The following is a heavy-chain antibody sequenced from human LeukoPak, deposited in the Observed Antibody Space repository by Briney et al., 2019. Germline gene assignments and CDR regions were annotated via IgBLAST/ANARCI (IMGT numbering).Heavy chain of an antibody. CDR3: ARGNCSSTSCYLFDY. V-gene: IGHV1-2*04. CDR1: GYTFTGYY. J-gene: IGHJ4*02. D-gene: IGHD2-2*01. CDR2: VNPNSGGT. Sequence: GASVKVSCRASGYTFTGYYMHWVRQAPGQGLEWMGWVNPNSGGTNYAQKFQGWVTMTRDTSISTAYMELSRLRSDDTAVYYCARGNCSSTSCYLFDYWGQGTLVTVSS.